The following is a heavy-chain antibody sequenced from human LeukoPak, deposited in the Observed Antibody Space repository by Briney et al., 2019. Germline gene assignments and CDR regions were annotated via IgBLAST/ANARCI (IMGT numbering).Heavy chain of an antibody. D-gene: IGHD3-9*01. V-gene: IGHV3-7*01. CDR1: GFTFSSYW. Sequence: GGSLRLSCAASGFTFSSYWMTWVRQAPGKGLQWVANIKEDGREKYYVDSVKGRFTISRDNAKNSLYLQMDSLSVGDTAVYYCARILTGYDAFDFWGQGTLVTVSS. J-gene: IGHJ4*02. CDR3: ARILTGYDAFDF. CDR2: IKEDGREK.